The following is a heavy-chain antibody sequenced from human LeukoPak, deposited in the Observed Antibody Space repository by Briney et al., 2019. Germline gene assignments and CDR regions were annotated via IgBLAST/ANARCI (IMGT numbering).Heavy chain of an antibody. V-gene: IGHV1-2*02. J-gene: IGHJ4*02. CDR1: GYTFTGYY. CDR3: ARATYYYDSSVAY. Sequence: ASVKVSCKASGYTFTGYYMHWVRQAPGQGLEWMGWINPNSGGTNYAQKFQGRVTTTRDTSISTAYMDLSRLRSDDTAVYYCARATYYYDSSVAYWGQGTLVTVSS. D-gene: IGHD3-22*01. CDR2: INPNSGGT.